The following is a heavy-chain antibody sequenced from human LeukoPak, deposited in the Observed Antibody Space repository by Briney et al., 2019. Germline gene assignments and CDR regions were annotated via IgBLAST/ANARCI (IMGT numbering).Heavy chain of an antibody. J-gene: IGHJ5*02. CDR2: IYHSGST. V-gene: IGHV4-59*11. CDR1: GGSISSHY. Sequence: PSETLSLTCTVSGGSISSHYWGWIRQPPGKGLEWIGSIYHSGSTYYNPSLKSRVTISVDTSKNQFSLKLSSVTAADTAVYYCARNHGGWFDPWGQGTLVTVSS. CDR3: ARNHGGWFDP. D-gene: IGHD4-23*01.